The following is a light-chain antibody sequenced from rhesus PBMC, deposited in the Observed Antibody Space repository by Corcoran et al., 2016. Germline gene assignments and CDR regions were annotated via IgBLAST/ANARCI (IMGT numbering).Light chain of an antibody. Sequence: EIVMTQSPATLSLSPGERATLSCRASQSFSSNLAWYQLKPGQAPSLLIYGASSWATGIPDRFSGSGSGTDYTLTISSLEPEDYAVYYCQLCSIRALTFGEGTKVEIK. CDR1: QSFSSN. CDR2: GAS. J-gene: IGKJ4*01. V-gene: IGKV3-42*03. CDR3: QLCSIRALT.